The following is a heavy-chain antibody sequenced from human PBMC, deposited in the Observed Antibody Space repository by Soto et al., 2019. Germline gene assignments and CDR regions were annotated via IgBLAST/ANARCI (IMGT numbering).Heavy chain of an antibody. V-gene: IGHV4-4*02. J-gene: IGHJ4*02. Sequence: QVQLQESGPGLVKPSGTLSLTCAVSGGSISSSSWWTWVRQSPGKGLEWIGEIFESGATNYNPSLKRRLTMSVDKSKNQFSLNLSSLTAADTAVYFCTTSNAGELNNWGQGTLVTVSS. CDR2: IFESGAT. CDR3: TTSNAGELNN. D-gene: IGHD1-7*01. CDR1: GGSISSSSW.